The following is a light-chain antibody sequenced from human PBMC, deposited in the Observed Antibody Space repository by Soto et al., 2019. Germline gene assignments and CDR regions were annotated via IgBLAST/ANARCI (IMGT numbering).Light chain of an antibody. CDR1: QSVTGSY. CDR2: GAS. Sequence: EIVLTQSPGTLSLSPGERATLSCRASQSVTGSYLAWYQQKPGQAPRLLIYGASTRATGIPERFSGSGSGTDFTLTISRLEPEDFGVYYCQQYGRSPPKTFGQGTKVEIK. CDR3: QQYGRSPPKT. J-gene: IGKJ1*01. V-gene: IGKV3-20*01.